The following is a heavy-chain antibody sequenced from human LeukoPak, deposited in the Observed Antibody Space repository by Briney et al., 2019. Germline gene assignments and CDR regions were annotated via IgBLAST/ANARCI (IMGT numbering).Heavy chain of an antibody. J-gene: IGHJ3*02. V-gene: IGHV4-30-4*01. CDR3: ARDQWVPITMIVVAADAFDI. CDR2: IYYSGST. Sequence: SETLSLTCTVSGGSISSGDYYWSWIRQPPGKGLEWIGYIYYSGSTYYNPSLKSRVTISVDTSKNQFSLKLSSVTAADTAVYYCARDQWVPITMIVVAADAFDIWGQGTMVTVSS. CDR1: GGSISSGDYY. D-gene: IGHD3-22*01.